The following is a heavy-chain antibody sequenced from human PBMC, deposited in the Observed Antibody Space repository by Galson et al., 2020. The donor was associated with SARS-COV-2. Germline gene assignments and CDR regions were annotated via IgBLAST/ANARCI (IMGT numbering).Heavy chain of an antibody. Sequence: SQTLSPTCAVYGGSYSGYFWSWIRQPPGKGLEWLGEVNHSGSTNYNPSLKSRVTISVDTSKNQFSLKLSSVTAADTAVYYCARGLDGTGRFNGWDYWGQGTLVTVSS. J-gene: IGHJ4*02. CDR3: ARGLDGTGRFNGWDY. D-gene: IGHD2-8*02. V-gene: IGHV4-34*01. CDR2: VNHSGST. CDR1: GGSYSGYF.